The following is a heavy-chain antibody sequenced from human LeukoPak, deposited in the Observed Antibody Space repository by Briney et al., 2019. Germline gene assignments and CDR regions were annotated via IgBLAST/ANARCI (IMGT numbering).Heavy chain of an antibody. CDR1: GGSVSSGSYY. CDR2: IYYSGST. J-gene: IGHJ4*02. D-gene: IGHD1-26*01. V-gene: IGHV4-61*01. CDR3: ARGVSGSLDY. Sequence: SETLSLTCTVSGGSVSSGSYYWSWIRQPPGKGLEWIGYIYYSGSTNYNPSLKSRVTTSVDTSKNQFSLKLSSVTAAGTAVYYCARGVSGSLDYWGQGTLVTVSS.